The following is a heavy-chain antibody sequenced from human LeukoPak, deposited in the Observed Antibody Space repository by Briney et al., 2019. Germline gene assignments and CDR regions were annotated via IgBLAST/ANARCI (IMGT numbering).Heavy chain of an antibody. CDR1: GYTFTSYA. Sequence: ASVKVSCKASGYTFTSYAMNWVRQAPGQGLEWMGWINTNTGNPTYAQGFTGRFVFSLDTSVSTAYLQISSLKAEDTAVYYCAREGPAWWRLATRPYFDYWGQGTLVTVSS. D-gene: IGHD2-15*01. J-gene: IGHJ4*02. CDR2: INTNTGNP. V-gene: IGHV7-4-1*02. CDR3: AREGPAWWRLATRPYFDY.